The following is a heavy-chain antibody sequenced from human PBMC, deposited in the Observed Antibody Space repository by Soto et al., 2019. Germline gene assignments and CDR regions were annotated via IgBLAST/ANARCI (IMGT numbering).Heavy chain of an antibody. CDR3: ARSYDFWSGYLPDAFDF. D-gene: IGHD3-3*01. CDR2: IWYDGSNK. J-gene: IGHJ3*01. V-gene: IGHV3-33*01. CDR1: GFTFSSYG. Sequence: GGSLRLSCAASGFTFSSYGMHWVRQAPGKGLEWVAVIWYDGSNKYYADSVKGRFTISRDNSKNTLYLQMNSLRAEDTAVYYCARSYDFWSGYLPDAFDFWGQGTMVTVSS.